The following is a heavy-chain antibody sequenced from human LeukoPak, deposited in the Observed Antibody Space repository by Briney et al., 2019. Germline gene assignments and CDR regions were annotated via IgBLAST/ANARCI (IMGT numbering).Heavy chain of an antibody. J-gene: IGHJ4*02. V-gene: IGHV3-64D*09. D-gene: IGHD1-7*01. CDR2: ISNNGGST. CDR1: GFTFSSYT. Sequence: GGSLRLSCSASGFTFSSYTMHWVRQAPGKGLQYVSGISNNGGSTSYTDSMKGRFTISGDNSKNTLHLQMSSLRVEDTAVYYCIKDLRETTTNEDWGQGTLVTVSS. CDR3: IKDLRETTTNED.